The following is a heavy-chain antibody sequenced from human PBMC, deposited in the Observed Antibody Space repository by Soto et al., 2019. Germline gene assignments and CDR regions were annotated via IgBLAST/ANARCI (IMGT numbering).Heavy chain of an antibody. CDR2: MIPVCGPP. CDR1: GGTFTNYA. J-gene: IGHJ6*02. D-gene: IGHD2-2*01. Sequence: QVQLVQSGAEVKKPGSSLKVSCKASGGTFTNYAFSWVRQAPGQGLEWMGGMIPVCGPPDYAQKFQGRVTITADESTRTASMELSSLRSDDTAVYYCARERSVGYCITTTGPTPFYYYAMDVWGQGTTVTVSS. CDR3: ARERSVGYCITTTGPTPFYYYAMDV. V-gene: IGHV1-69*12.